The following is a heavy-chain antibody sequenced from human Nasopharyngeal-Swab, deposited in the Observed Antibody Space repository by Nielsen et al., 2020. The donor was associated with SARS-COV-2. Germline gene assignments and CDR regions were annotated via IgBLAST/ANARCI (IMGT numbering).Heavy chain of an antibody. Sequence: WIRQPPGKGLEWIGEIFHSGNTNYNPSLKSRVTISVDTSKNQFSLKLSSVTAADTAVYYCARGIVGATDWGGWFDPWGQGTLVTVSS. V-gene: IGHV4-34*13. J-gene: IGHJ5*02. CDR2: IFHSGNT. CDR3: ARGIVGATDWGGWFDP. D-gene: IGHD1-26*01.